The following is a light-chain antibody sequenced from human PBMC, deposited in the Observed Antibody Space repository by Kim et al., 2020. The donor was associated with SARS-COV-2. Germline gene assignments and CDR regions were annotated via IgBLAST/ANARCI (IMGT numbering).Light chain of an antibody. J-gene: IGLJ2*01. CDR2: DVT. Sequence: GQSITISCTGSNSDVGGYNYVSWYQQYPDKVPRLMIYDVTKRPSGVSNRFSGSKSGNTASLTISGLRAEDEAVYYCSSYSSSSTLVFGGGTQLTVL. V-gene: IGLV2-14*03. CDR3: SSYSSSSTLV. CDR1: NSDVGGYNY.